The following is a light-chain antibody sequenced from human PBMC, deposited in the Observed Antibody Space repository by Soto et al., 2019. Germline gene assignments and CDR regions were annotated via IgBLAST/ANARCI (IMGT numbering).Light chain of an antibody. J-gene: IGKJ1*01. CDR3: MQGTHWPPT. CDR1: QSLVYRDGNAY. V-gene: IGKV2-30*01. CDR2: RAS. Sequence: DVVMTQSPLSLPVTLGQPASISCRSSQSLVYRDGNAYLSWFHQRPGQSPRRLIYRASNRDSGVPEGCSGSGSGTEFTLKISRVDAEDVGIYYCMQGTHWPPTFGRGTKVEI.